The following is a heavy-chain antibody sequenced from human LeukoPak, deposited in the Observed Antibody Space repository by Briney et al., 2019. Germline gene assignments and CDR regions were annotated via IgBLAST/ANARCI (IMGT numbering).Heavy chain of an antibody. Sequence: GGSLTLSCAASGFSFTGYWMTWVRQAPGKGLEWVARLHPDGSERIYVGSVEGRFTVFGDNAKSSLFLQMHSLRVEDTAVYYCARGGYSFDYLGQGTLVTVSS. CDR3: ARGGYSFDY. D-gene: IGHD5-12*01. J-gene: IGHJ4*02. CDR2: LHPDGSER. CDR1: GFSFTGYW. V-gene: IGHV3-7*01.